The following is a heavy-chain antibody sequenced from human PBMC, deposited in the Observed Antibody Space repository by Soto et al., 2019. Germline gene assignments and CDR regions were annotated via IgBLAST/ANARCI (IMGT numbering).Heavy chain of an antibody. V-gene: IGHV4-39*01. D-gene: IGHD6-19*01. CDR3: ARPRVAGSGAFDI. J-gene: IGHJ3*02. Sequence: QLQLQESGPGLVKPSETLSLTCTVSGGSISSSSYYWDWIRQPPGKGLEWIGTIDYTGRTYYNPSLKTRVTISVDTSKNQFSRKLNSVTAADTAVYYCARPRVAGSGAFDIWGQGTMVTVSS. CDR2: IDYTGRT. CDR1: GGSISSSSYY.